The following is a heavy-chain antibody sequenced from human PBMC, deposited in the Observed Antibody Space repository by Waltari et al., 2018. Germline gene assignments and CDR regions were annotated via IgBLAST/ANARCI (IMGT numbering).Heavy chain of an antibody. Sequence: EVQLVESGGGLVQPGRSLRLSCAASGFTFADYAMLWVRQAPGKGLEWVSGISWNSGSIGYADSVKGRFTISRDNAKNSLYLQMNSLRAEDTALYYCAKDILNSGYFDYWGQGTLVTVSS. CDR1: GFTFADYA. V-gene: IGHV3-9*01. CDR2: ISWNSGSI. J-gene: IGHJ4*02. CDR3: AKDILNSGYFDY.